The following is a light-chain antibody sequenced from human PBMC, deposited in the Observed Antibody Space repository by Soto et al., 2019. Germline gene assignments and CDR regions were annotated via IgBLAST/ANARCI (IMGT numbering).Light chain of an antibody. CDR3: QKYNSVPVT. J-gene: IGKJ5*01. Sequence: IQMTQSPSSLSASVGDRVTITCRASQGISIFLAWYQQKPWTIPKLLIYSASTLQSGGPSRFSGSGLGTDFSLTIINLQPEDVATYYCQKYNSVPVTFGQGTRLEIK. CDR2: SAS. V-gene: IGKV1-27*01. CDR1: QGISIF.